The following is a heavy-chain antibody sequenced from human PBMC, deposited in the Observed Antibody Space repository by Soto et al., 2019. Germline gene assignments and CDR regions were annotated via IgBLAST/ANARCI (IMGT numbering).Heavy chain of an antibody. CDR2: IYYSGST. V-gene: IGHV4-30-4*01. CDR3: ARGPLGAAAKDY. D-gene: IGHD6-13*01. Sequence: SETLSLTCTVSGGSISSGDYYWSWIRQPPGKGLEWIGSIYYSGSTYYNPSLKSRVTISVDTSKNQFSLKLSSVTAADTAVYYCARGPLGAAAKDYWGQGTLVTVSS. J-gene: IGHJ4*02. CDR1: GGSISSGDYY.